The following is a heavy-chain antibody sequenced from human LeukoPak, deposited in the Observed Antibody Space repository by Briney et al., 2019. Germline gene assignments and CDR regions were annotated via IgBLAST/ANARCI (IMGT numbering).Heavy chain of an antibody. CDR2: IYHSGST. D-gene: IGHD3-10*01. CDR1: GGSISNSNW. Sequence: SETLSLTCAVSGGSISNSNWWSWVRQPPGKGLEWIGEIYHSGSTNYNPSLKSRVTISVDTSRNQFSLKLSSVTAADTAVYYCARPTRVRGVLDAFDIWGQGTIVTVSS. J-gene: IGHJ3*02. V-gene: IGHV4-4*02. CDR3: ARPTRVRGVLDAFDI.